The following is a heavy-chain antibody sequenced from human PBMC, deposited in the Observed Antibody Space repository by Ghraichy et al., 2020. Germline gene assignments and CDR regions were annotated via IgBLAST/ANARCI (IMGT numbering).Heavy chain of an antibody. CDR1: GFTFSSYA. CDR2: ISLDGSLK. Sequence: GGSLRLSCAASGFTFSSYAMHWVRQAPGKGLEWLAVISLDGSLKHFSDSVRGRFTISRDNSKNTVYLQVTSLRAEDTAVYYCARVEWEHYERSGLYSSDSFDICGRGTMVIVSS. D-gene: IGHD3-22*01. V-gene: IGHV3-30*03. J-gene: IGHJ3*02. CDR3: ARVEWEHYERSGLYSSDSFDI.